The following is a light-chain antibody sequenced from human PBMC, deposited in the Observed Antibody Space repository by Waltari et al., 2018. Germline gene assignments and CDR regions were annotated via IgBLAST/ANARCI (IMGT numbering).Light chain of an antibody. J-gene: IGLJ1*01. V-gene: IGLV3-21*02. CDR3: QGWESSTDHFYV. CDR2: DDK. CDR1: SIGSKR. Sequence: YVLTQPPSVAVAPGQTARVSCGGKSIGSKRVHWYQQKPGQPPVLVVYDDKDRPSGFTGRFSGSNAGNTATLTISRVEAGDEADYFCQGWESSTDHFYVFGTGTKVTVL.